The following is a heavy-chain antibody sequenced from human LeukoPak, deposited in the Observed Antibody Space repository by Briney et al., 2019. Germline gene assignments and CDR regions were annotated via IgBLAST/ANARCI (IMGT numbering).Heavy chain of an antibody. D-gene: IGHD1-26*01. Sequence: GASVKVSCKASGYTFTSYAMNWVRQAPGQGLEWMGWISPYNGNTKYLQKFQGRVTMTTDTSTSTASMEVRSLRSDDTAVYYCAREESIGRYQFLHEYWGQGTLVTVSS. CDR3: AREESIGRYQFLHEY. CDR2: ISPYNGNT. V-gene: IGHV1-18*01. CDR1: GYTFTSYA. J-gene: IGHJ4*02.